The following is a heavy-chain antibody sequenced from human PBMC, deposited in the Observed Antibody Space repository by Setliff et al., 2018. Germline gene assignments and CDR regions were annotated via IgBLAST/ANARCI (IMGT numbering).Heavy chain of an antibody. CDR2: IYYSGST. Sequence: SETLSLTCTVSGGSISSYYWSWIRQPPGKGLEWIGRIYYSGSTYYNPSLKSRVTISVDTSKNQFSLKLSSVTAADTAVYYCAREDGSGFFVGVAWFDPWGQGTLVTVSS. J-gene: IGHJ5*02. V-gene: IGHV4-59*12. CDR1: GGSISSYY. D-gene: IGHD3-10*01. CDR3: AREDGSGFFVGVAWFDP.